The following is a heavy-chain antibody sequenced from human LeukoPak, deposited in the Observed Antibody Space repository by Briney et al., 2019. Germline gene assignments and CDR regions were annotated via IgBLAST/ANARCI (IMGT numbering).Heavy chain of an antibody. V-gene: IGHV1-18*01. Sequence: GASVKASCKASGYTFTSYGICWVRQAPGQGLEWMGWISGFNGNTHYAQKLQGRVTMTTDTSTNTAYMELRSLRSDDTAVYYCARDVGYDFWSGYSGSFDIWGQGTMVTISS. CDR3: ARDVGYDFWSGYSGSFDI. J-gene: IGHJ3*02. D-gene: IGHD3-3*01. CDR1: GYTFTSYG. CDR2: ISGFNGNT.